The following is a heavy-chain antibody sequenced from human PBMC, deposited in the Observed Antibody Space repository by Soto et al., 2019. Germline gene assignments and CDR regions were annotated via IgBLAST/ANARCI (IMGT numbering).Heavy chain of an antibody. Sequence: EVQLVESGGGLVQPGGSLRLSCAASGFTFSSYWMSWVRQAPGKGLEWVANIKQDGSEKYYVDSVTGRFTISRDNAKNSPYLQMNSLRAEDTAVYYCARDDRSGDGDYYTAAFDIWGQGTMVTVSS. CDR2: IKQDGSEK. V-gene: IGHV3-7*01. D-gene: IGHD4-17*01. J-gene: IGHJ3*02. CDR3: ARDDRSGDGDYYTAAFDI. CDR1: GFTFSSYW.